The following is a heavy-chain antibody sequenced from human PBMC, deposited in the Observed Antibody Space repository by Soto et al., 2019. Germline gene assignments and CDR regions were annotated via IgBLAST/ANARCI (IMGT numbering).Heavy chain of an antibody. V-gene: IGHV2-5*02. Sequence: SGPTLVNPTQTLTLTCTFSGFSLSTSGVGVGWIRQPPGKALEWLALIYWDDDKRYSPSLKSRLTITKDTSKNQVVLTMTNMDPVDKTTYYCANRPLYFDSSGYTPPFDYWGQGTLVTVSS. J-gene: IGHJ4*02. D-gene: IGHD3-22*01. CDR3: ANRPLYFDSSGYTPPFDY. CDR2: IYWDDDK. CDR1: GFSLSTSGVG.